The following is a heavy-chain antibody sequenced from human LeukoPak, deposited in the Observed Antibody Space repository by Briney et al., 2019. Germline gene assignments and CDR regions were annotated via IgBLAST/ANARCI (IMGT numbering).Heavy chain of an antibody. V-gene: IGHV1-69*05. CDR2: IIPIFGTA. CDR1: GGTFSSYA. CDR3: ARDKGPRRDLYYYYYMDV. D-gene: IGHD1-14*01. J-gene: IGHJ6*03. Sequence: GASVTVSCKASGGTFSSYAISWVRQAPGQGLEWMGGIIPIFGTANYAQKFQGRVTITTDESTSTAYMELSSLRSEDTAVYYCARDKGPRRDLYYYYYMDVWGKGTTVTVSS.